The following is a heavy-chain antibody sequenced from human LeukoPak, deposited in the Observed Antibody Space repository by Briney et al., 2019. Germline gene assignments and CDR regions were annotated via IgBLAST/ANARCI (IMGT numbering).Heavy chain of an antibody. V-gene: IGHV4-31*03. CDR1: GGSISSGGYY. J-gene: IGHJ6*02. D-gene: IGHD3-10*01. CDR3: ARDQSLYYYGSGSYYKPYYGMDV. Sequence: SETLSLTCTVSGGSISSGGYYWSWIRQHPGKGLVWIGYIYYSGSIYYNPSLKSRVTISVDTSKNQFSLKLSSVTAADTAVYYCARDQSLYYYGSGSYYKPYYGMDVWGQGTTVTVSS. CDR2: IYYSGSI.